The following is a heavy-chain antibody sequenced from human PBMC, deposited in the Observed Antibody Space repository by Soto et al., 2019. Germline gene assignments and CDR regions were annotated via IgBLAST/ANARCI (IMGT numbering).Heavy chain of an antibody. CDR3: ARDQRSYYDYVWGSYRYRAFDI. J-gene: IGHJ3*02. V-gene: IGHV4-59*01. D-gene: IGHD3-16*02. CDR2: IYYSGST. CDR1: GGSISSYY. Sequence: PSETLSLTCTVSGGSISSYYWSWIRQPPGKGLEWIGYIYYSGSTNYNPSLKSQVTISVDTSKNQFSLKLSSVTAADTAVYYCARDQRSYYDYVWGSYRYRAFDIWGQGTMVTVSS.